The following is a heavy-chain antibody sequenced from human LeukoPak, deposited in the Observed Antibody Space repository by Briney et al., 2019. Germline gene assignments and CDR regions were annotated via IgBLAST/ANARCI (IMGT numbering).Heavy chain of an antibody. J-gene: IGHJ4*02. CDR1: GFTFSSYG. V-gene: IGHV3-30*18. CDR2: ISYDGSNK. D-gene: IGHD1-26*01. CDR3: AKDPTVGARYYFDY. Sequence: GGSLRLSCAASGFTFSSYGMHWVRQAPGKGLEWVAVISYDGSNKYYADSVKGRFTISRDNSKNTLYLQMNSLRAEDTAVYYCAKDPTVGARYYFDYWGQGTLVTVSS.